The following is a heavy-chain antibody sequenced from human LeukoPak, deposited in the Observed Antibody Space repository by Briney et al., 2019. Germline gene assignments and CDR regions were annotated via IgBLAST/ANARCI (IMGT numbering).Heavy chain of an antibody. J-gene: IGHJ6*02. D-gene: IGHD2-2*02. CDR3: ARDGSRYCSRTSCYSGYYYYGVDV. CDR1: GASVSSYY. Sequence: SETLSLTCSVSGASVSSYYWTWIRQPAGKGLEWIGRIYPSGTTHYNPSLKSRVTMSVDTSKNQFSLKVTSVTAADTAVYYCARDGSRYCSRTSCYSGYYYYGVDVWGLGTTVTVSS. CDR2: IYPSGTT. V-gene: IGHV4-4*07.